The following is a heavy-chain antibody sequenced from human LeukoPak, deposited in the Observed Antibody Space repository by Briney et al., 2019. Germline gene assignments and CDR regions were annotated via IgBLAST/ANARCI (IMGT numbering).Heavy chain of an antibody. CDR3: ARGGDYYDSSGYSFDY. V-gene: IGHV1-2*04. CDR2: INPNSGGT. CDR1: GYTFTGYY. D-gene: IGHD3-22*01. J-gene: IGHJ4*02. Sequence: ASVKVSCKASGYTFTGYYMHWVRQAPGQGLEWMGWINPNSGGTNYAQKFQGWVTMTRDTSISTAYMELSRLRSDDTAVYYCARGGDYYDSSGYSFDYWGQGTLVTVSS.